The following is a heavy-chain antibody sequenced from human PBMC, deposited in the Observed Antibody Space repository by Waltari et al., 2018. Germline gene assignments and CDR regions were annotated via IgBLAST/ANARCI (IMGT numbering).Heavy chain of an antibody. Sequence: EVQLVESGGGVVQPGRSLRLSCAASGFSLSRYWMHWVRLVPGKGLMLVSRVSRDESDGIYADSVNGRFTISRDNAKNSLYLQMNSLRAEDTAIYYCVRDTLEWTSSTPHFDYWGQGALVTVSS. D-gene: IGHD3-3*01. CDR2: VSRDESDG. CDR1: GFSLSRYW. CDR3: VRDTLEWTSSTPHFDY. V-gene: IGHV3-74*01. J-gene: IGHJ4*02.